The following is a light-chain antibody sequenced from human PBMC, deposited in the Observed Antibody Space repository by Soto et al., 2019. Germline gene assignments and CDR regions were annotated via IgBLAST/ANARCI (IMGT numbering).Light chain of an antibody. J-gene: IGKJ1*01. CDR1: QSVSSN. CDR2: GAS. Sequence: IVMPKSHATLSVSPGERATLSCRASQSVSSNLAWYQQKAGQAPRLLMYGASTRAIGIPDRFSGSGSGTDFTLTISRLEPEDFAVYYCQKYKTFCQGAKVDIK. CDR3: QKYKT. V-gene: IGKV3-15*01.